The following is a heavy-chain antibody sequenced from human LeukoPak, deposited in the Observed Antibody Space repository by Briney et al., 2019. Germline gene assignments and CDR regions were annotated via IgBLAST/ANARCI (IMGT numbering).Heavy chain of an antibody. J-gene: IGHJ2*01. V-gene: IGHV3-23*01. CDR3: ATLYGDYNWYFDL. D-gene: IGHD4-17*01. Sequence: GGSLRLSCTSSEITYSRYVMGWLRQAPGKGPEWVSTISASGGTTYYADSVQGRFTISRDNSKNTLYLQMNSLRAEDTAVYYCATLYGDYNWYFDLWGRGTLVTVSS. CDR1: EITYSRYV. CDR2: ISASGGTT.